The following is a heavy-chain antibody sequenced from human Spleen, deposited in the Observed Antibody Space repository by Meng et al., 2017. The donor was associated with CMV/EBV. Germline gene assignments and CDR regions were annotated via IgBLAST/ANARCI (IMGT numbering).Heavy chain of an antibody. CDR1: GGSMSSGNYY. D-gene: IGHD2-21*01. Sequence: QVKLKESGPGRVEPSQTLSLTCTVSGGSMSSGNYYWSWIRQPPGKGLEWIGYIHHSGSAYYNPSLKSRVSISVDTSKNQFSLNLNSMTAADTAVYYCASFDHIPRRNYFDYWGQGTLVTVSS. CDR2: IHHSGSA. CDR3: ASFDHIPRRNYFDY. V-gene: IGHV4-30-4*01. J-gene: IGHJ4*02.